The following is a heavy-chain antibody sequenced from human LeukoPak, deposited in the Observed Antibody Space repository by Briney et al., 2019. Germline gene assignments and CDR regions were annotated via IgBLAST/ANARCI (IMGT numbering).Heavy chain of an antibody. V-gene: IGHV3-74*01. CDR1: GFTFSSYR. CDR2: INRDGSGT. D-gene: IGHD5-12*01. J-gene: IGHJ4*02. Sequence: GGSLRLSCAASGFTFSSYRMHWVRQAPGRGLVWVSYINRDGSGTTYADSVKDRFTISRDNAKNTLYLQMNSLRAEDTAVYYCTYANVATLDYWGQGTLVTVSS. CDR3: TYANVATLDY.